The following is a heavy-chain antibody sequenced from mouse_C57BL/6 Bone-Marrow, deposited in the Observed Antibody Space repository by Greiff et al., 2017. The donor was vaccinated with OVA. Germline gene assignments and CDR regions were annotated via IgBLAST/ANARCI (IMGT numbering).Heavy chain of an antibody. CDR2: IDPSDSET. Sequence: QVQLQQPGAELVRPGSSVKLSCKASGYTFTSYWMHWVKQRPIQGLEWIGNIDPSDSETHYNQKFKDKATLTVDKSSSTAYMQLSSLTSEDSAVYCCARGNDYDGWYFDVWGTGTTVTVSS. CDR1: GYTFTSYW. D-gene: IGHD2-4*01. V-gene: IGHV1-52*01. CDR3: ARGNDYDGWYFDV. J-gene: IGHJ1*03.